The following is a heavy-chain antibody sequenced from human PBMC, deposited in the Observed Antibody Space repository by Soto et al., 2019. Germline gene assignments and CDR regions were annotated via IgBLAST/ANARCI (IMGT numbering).Heavy chain of an antibody. CDR2: IYYSGST. CDR3: ARGTYYYDSSGYYGSSHAFDI. D-gene: IGHD3-22*01. Sequence: NPSETLSLTCTVSGGSVSSGSYYWSWIRQPPGKGLEWIGYIYYSGSTNYNPSLKSRVTISVDTSKNQFSLKLSSVTAADTAVYYCARGTYYYDSSGYYGSSHAFDIWGQGTMVTVSS. CDR1: GGSVSSGSYY. J-gene: IGHJ3*02. V-gene: IGHV4-61*01.